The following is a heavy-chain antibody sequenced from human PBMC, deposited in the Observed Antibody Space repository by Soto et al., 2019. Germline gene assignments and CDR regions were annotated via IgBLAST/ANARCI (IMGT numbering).Heavy chain of an antibody. Sequence: VASVKVSCKASGFTFTSSAMQWVRQARGQRLEWIGWIVVGSGNTNYAQKFQERVTITRDTSTSTAYMELSSLRSEDTAVYYCAAAASNRIAAAQSYYYYMDVWGKGTTVTVSS. J-gene: IGHJ6*03. D-gene: IGHD6-13*01. CDR3: AAAASNRIAAAQSYYYYMDV. V-gene: IGHV1-58*02. CDR2: IVVGSGNT. CDR1: GFTFTSSA.